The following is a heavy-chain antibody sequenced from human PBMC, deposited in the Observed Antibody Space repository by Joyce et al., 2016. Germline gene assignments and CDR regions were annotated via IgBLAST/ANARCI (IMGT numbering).Heavy chain of an antibody. CDR1: GFTFSRYS. V-gene: IGHV3-64D*06. CDR2: ITSNGGGT. CDR3: VKGLE. J-gene: IGHJ3*01. Sequence: EVKLVESGGGLVQPGGSLRVSCSASGFTFSRYSMHWGRQAPGKGLEYVSAITSNGGGTDYADSVKGRFTISRDNSKNTLYLQMSSLRTEDTALYYCVKGLEWGQGTMVTVSS. D-gene: IGHD6-19*01.